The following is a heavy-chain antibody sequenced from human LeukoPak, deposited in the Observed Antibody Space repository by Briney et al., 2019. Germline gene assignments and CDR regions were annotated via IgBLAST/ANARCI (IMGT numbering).Heavy chain of an antibody. J-gene: IGHJ5*02. CDR1: GYTFTSYG. Sequence: GASVKVSCKASGYTFTSYGINWVRQATGQGLEWMGWMNPNSGNTGYAQKFQGRVTITRNTSISTAYMELSSLRSEDTAVYYCARGSHNYYGSGSSGDWFDPWGQGTLVTVPS. CDR2: MNPNSGNT. V-gene: IGHV1-8*03. D-gene: IGHD3-10*01. CDR3: ARGSHNYYGSGSSGDWFDP.